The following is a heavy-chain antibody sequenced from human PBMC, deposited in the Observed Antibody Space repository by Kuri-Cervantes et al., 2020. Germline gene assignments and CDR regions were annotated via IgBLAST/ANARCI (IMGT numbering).Heavy chain of an antibody. D-gene: IGHD3-10*01. CDR3: ARQASDWFDP. V-gene: IGHV1-2*04. J-gene: IGHJ5*02. CDR2: INPNSGGT. CDR1: GGTFSSYA. Sequence: ASVKVSCKASGGTFSSYAISWVRQAPGQGLEWMGWINPNSGGTNYAQKFQGWVTMTRDTSISTAYMELSRLRSDDTAVYYCARQASDWFDPWGQGTLVTVSS.